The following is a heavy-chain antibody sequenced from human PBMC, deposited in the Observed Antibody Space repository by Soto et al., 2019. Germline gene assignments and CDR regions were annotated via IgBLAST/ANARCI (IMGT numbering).Heavy chain of an antibody. V-gene: IGHV1-8*01. CDR2: MNPNSGNT. J-gene: IGHJ6*02. D-gene: IGHD1-26*01. CDR3: ARGGRSYWDYYYYGMDV. CDR1: GYTFTSYD. Sequence: QVQLVQSGAEVKKPGASVKVSCKASGYTFTSYDINWVRQATGQGLEWMGWMNPNSGNTGYAQKFQGRVTMTRNTSISTAYMELSSLRSEDTAVYYCARGGRSYWDYYYYGMDVWGQGTTVTVSS.